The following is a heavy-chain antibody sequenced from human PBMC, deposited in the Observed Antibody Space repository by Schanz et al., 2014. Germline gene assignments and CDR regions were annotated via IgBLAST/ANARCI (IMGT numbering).Heavy chain of an antibody. CDR1: GFTFSIYG. V-gene: IGHV3-30*02. Sequence: VQLLESGGGLVQPGGSLRLSCAASGFTFSIYGMSWVRQAPGKGLEWVAVIRYDGRNKNFVESVKGRFTISRDNSKNTLYVQMNSLRAEDTAVYYCAKAKSGAHGAFNIWGQGTMVTVSS. D-gene: IGHD3-10*01. J-gene: IGHJ3*02. CDR2: IRYDGRNK. CDR3: AKAKSGAHGAFNI.